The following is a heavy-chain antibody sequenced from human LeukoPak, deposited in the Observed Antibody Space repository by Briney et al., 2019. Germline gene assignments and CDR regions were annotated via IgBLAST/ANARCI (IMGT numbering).Heavy chain of an antibody. V-gene: IGHV4-39*07. CDR1: GGSISSSSYY. J-gene: IGHJ6*02. CDR2: INHSGST. D-gene: IGHD6-13*01. Sequence: SETLSLTCTVSGGSISSSSYYWGWIRQPPGKGLEWIGEINHSGSTNYNPSLKSRVTISVDTSKNQFSLKLSSVTAADTAVYYCASPGPIAGDYYYYGMDVWGQGTTVTVSS. CDR3: ASPGPIAGDYYYYGMDV.